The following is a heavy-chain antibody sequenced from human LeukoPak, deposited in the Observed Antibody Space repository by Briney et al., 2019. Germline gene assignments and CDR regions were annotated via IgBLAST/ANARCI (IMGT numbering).Heavy chain of an antibody. CDR1: GFTFSSYA. Sequence: GGSLRLSCAASGFTFSSYAMHWVRQAPGKGLEWVAVISYDGSNKYYADSVKGRFTISRDNSKNTLYLQMNSLRAEDTAVYYCARDRPGYCSGGSCYSPDYWGQGTLVTVSS. V-gene: IGHV3-30-3*01. D-gene: IGHD2-15*01. CDR2: ISYDGSNK. J-gene: IGHJ4*02. CDR3: ARDRPGYCSGGSCYSPDY.